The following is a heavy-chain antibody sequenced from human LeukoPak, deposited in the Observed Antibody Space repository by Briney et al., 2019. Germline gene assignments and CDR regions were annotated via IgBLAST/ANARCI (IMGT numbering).Heavy chain of an antibody. D-gene: IGHD2-21*01. CDR2: IIPIFGTA. Sequence: GASVKVSCKASGGTFSSYAISWVRQAPGQGLEWMGGIIPIFGTANYAQKFQGRVTITADESTSTAYMELSSLRSEDTAVYYCARDTSILWYTSDYWGQGTLVTVSS. CDR3: ARDTSILWYTSDY. V-gene: IGHV1-69*13. CDR1: GGTFSSYA. J-gene: IGHJ4*02.